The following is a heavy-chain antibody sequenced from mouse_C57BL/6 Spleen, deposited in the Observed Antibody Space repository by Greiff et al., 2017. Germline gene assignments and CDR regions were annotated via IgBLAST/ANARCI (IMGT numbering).Heavy chain of an antibody. V-gene: IGHV2-2*01. CDR3: ALYDGGAMDY. J-gene: IGHJ4*01. D-gene: IGHD1-1*01. CDR2: IWSGGST. Sequence: VQLQQSGPGLVQPSQSLSITCTVSGFSLTSYGVHWVRQSPGKGLEWLGVIWSGGSTDYNAAFISRLSISKDNSTSQVFFKMNSLQADDTSIYYYALYDGGAMDYWGQGTSVTVSS. CDR1: GFSLTSYG.